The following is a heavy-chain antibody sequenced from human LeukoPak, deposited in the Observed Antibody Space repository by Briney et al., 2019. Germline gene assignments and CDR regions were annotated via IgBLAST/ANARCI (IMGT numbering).Heavy chain of an antibody. Sequence: GASVKVSCKASGYTFTGYYIHWVRQAPGQGLEWMGWINPNSGGTHYAQKFQGRVTMTRDTSISTAYMELNRLRSDDTAVYYCARDPGYSSPRGVYWGQGTLVTVSS. CDR1: GYTFTGYY. J-gene: IGHJ4*02. CDR3: ARDPGYSSPRGVY. CDR2: INPNSGGT. V-gene: IGHV1-2*02. D-gene: IGHD5-18*01.